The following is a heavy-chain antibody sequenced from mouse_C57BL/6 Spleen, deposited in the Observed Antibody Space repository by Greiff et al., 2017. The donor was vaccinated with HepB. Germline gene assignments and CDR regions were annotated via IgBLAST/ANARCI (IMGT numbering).Heavy chain of an antibody. CDR1: GYSITSGYY. CDR3: ARDNDYDKDLFAY. V-gene: IGHV3-6*01. D-gene: IGHD2-4*01. CDR2: ISYDGSN. J-gene: IGHJ3*01. Sequence: EVKLMESGPGLVKPSQSLSLTCSVTGYSITSGYYWNWIRQFPGNKLEWMGYISYDGSNNYNPSLKNRISITRDTSKNQFFLKLNSVTTEDTATYYCARDNDYDKDLFAYWGQGTLVTVSA.